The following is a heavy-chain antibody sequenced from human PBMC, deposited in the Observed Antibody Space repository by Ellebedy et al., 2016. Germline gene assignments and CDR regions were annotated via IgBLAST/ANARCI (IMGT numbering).Heavy chain of an antibody. CDR3: ARGPPDYEILTGHTYYFDY. V-gene: IGHV4-39*07. D-gene: IGHD3-9*01. CDR2: IYHSGST. J-gene: IGHJ4*02. CDR1: GGSISSYY. Sequence: SETLSLTCTVSGGSISSYYWGWIRQPPGKGLEWIGSIYHSGSTYYNPSLKSRVTISVDTSKNQFSLKLSSVTAADTAVYYCARGPPDYEILTGHTYYFDYWGQGTLVTVSS.